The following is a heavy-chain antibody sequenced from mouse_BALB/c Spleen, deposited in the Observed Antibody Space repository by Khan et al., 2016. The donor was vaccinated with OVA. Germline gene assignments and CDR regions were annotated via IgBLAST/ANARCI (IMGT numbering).Heavy chain of an antibody. J-gene: IGHJ3*01. V-gene: IGHV5-6*01. CDR2: ISTGGHYT. D-gene: IGHD1-1*02. Sequence: EVQLVESGGDLVEPGGSLKLSCAASGFTFSTYGMSWVRQTPDKRLEWVATISTGGHYTYYPDSVRGRFTISRDNAKNTLYLQMTSLKSEDTAMFYCARLAYYYDGKGFAYWGQGTLVTVSA. CDR1: GFTFSTYG. CDR3: ARLAYYYDGKGFAY.